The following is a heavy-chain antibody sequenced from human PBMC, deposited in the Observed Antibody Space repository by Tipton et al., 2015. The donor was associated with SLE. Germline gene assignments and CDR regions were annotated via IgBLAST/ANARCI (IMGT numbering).Heavy chain of an antibody. CDR2: ISSSSSYI. D-gene: IGHD5-24*01. V-gene: IGHV3-21*03. CDR1: GFTFSSYS. Sequence: GSLRLSCAASGFTFSSYSMNWVRQAPGKGLDWVSSISSSSSYIYYADSVKGRFTISRDNAKNSLYLQMNSLRAEDTAVYYCARGGRWLQRDWYFDLWGRGTLVTVSS. J-gene: IGHJ2*01. CDR3: ARGGRWLQRDWYFDL.